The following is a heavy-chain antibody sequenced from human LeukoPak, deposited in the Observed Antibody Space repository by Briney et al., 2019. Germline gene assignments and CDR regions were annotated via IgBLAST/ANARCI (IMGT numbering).Heavy chain of an antibody. CDR2: INPNSGGT. Sequence: ASVKVSCKASGYTFTGYYMHWVRQAPGQGLEWMGWINPNSGGTNYAQKFQGRVTMTTDTSTSTAYMELRSLRSDDTAVYYCARDEMVRYSSGRFDYWGQGTLVTVSS. CDR1: GYTFTGYY. CDR3: ARDEMVRYSSGRFDY. V-gene: IGHV1-2*02. D-gene: IGHD5-18*01. J-gene: IGHJ4*02.